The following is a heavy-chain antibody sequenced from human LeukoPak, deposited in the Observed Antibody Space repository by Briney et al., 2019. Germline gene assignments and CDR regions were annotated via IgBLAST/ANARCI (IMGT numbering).Heavy chain of an antibody. D-gene: IGHD4-17*01. CDR2: INPDGSDK. Sequence: PGGSLRLSCAASGFTFSRQWMSWVRQAPGKGLEWVANINPDGSDKYYVDSVKGRFTISRDNAKSSLYLQMNSLRAEDTAVCYCAKLPYGDYNHHWGQGTLVTVSS. CDR1: GFTFSRQW. J-gene: IGHJ5*02. V-gene: IGHV3-7*05. CDR3: AKLPYGDYNHH.